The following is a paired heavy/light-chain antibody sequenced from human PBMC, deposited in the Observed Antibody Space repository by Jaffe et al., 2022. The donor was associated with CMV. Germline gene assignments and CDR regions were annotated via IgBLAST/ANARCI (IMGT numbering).Light chain of an antibody. CDR2: GKN. CDR1: SLRSYY. Sequence: SSELTQDPAVSVALGQTVRITCQGDSLRSYYASWYQQKPGQAPVLVIYGKNNRPSGIPDRFSGSSSGNTASLTITGAQAEDEADYYCNSRDSSGNHPVFGGGTKLTVL. J-gene: IGLJ2*01. V-gene: IGLV3-19*01. CDR3: NSRDSSGNHPV.
Heavy chain of an antibody. CDR2: IYHSGST. J-gene: IGHJ6*03. V-gene: IGHV4-4*02. CDR1: GGSISSSNW. CDR3: ARSDIVVVPAAMFPSHYYYYMDV. Sequence: QVQLQESGPGLVKPSGTLSLTCAVSGGSISSSNWWSWVRQPPGKGLEWIGEIYHSGSTNYNPSLKSRVTISVDKSKNQFSLKLSSVTAADTAVYYCARSDIVVVPAAMFPSHYYYYMDVWGKGTTVTVSS. D-gene: IGHD2-2*01.